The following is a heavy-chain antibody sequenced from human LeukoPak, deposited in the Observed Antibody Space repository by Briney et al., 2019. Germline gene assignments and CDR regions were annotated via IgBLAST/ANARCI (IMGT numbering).Heavy chain of an antibody. J-gene: IGHJ6*03. D-gene: IGHD2-15*01. Sequence: GGSLRLSCAASGFTFSSYWMSWVRQAPGKGLEWVANIKQDGSEKYYVDSVKGRFTISRDNAKNSLYLQMNSLRAEDTAVYYCARERVKSRSGVVMRTFYYYYMDVWGKGTTVTVSS. CDR2: IKQDGSEK. V-gene: IGHV3-7*01. CDR1: GFTFSSYW. CDR3: ARERVKSRSGVVMRTFYYYYMDV.